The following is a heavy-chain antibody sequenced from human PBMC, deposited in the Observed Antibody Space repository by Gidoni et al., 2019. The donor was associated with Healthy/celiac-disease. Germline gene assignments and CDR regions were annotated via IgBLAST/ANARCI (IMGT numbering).Heavy chain of an antibody. CDR1: GGSISSGGYY. D-gene: IGHD2-2*01. CDR3: ARDSPSDPAHYYYYMDV. CDR2: IYYSGST. Sequence: QVQLQESGPGLVKPSQTLSLTCTVSGGSISSGGYYWSWIRQHPGKGLEWIGYIYYSGSTYYNPSLKSRVTISVDTSKNQFSLKLSSVTAADTAVYYCARDSPSDPAHYYYYMDVWGKGTTVTVSS. J-gene: IGHJ6*03. V-gene: IGHV4-31*03.